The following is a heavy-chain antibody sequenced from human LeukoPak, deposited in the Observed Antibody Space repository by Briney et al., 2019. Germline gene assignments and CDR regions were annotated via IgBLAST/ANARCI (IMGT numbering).Heavy chain of an antibody. CDR3: ARDNYYDGYYFDY. J-gene: IGHJ4*02. Sequence: ASVKVSCKASGYTFTNYGIIWVRQAPGQGLEWMGWISAYNGNTNYAQNLQGRVTMTTDTSTSTAYMELRSLRSDDTAVYYCARDNYYDGYYFDYWGQGTLVTVSS. D-gene: IGHD3-22*01. CDR2: ISAYNGNT. CDR1: GYTFTNYG. V-gene: IGHV1-18*01.